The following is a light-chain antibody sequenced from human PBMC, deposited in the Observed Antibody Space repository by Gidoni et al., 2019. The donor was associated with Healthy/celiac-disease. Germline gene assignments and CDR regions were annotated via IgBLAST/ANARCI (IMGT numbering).Light chain of an antibody. CDR2: GAF. CDR1: QSVSSSY. J-gene: IGKJ1*01. CDR3: QQDYNLPRWT. Sequence: PGERVTLSCRASQSVSSSYLTWYQQKPGQAPRLLIYGAFTRATSMPARFSGSGSGTEFTLTISSLQPEDVAVYYCQQDYNLPRWTFGQGTKVEIK. V-gene: IGKV3D-7*01.